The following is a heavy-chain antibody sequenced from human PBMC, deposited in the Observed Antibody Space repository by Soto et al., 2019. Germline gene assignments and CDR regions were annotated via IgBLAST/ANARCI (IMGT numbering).Heavy chain of an antibody. Sequence: LRLSCAASGFTFSSHAIHWVRQAPGKWLEWVALISYDGTNKYYADSVKGRFTISRDNSKNTMYMQMNSLRAEDTAVYYCARDLHSTSDYGMDVWGQGTTVTVSS. CDR2: ISYDGTNK. CDR3: ARDLHSTSDYGMDV. CDR1: GFTFSSHA. J-gene: IGHJ6*02. D-gene: IGHD6-6*01. V-gene: IGHV3-30-3*01.